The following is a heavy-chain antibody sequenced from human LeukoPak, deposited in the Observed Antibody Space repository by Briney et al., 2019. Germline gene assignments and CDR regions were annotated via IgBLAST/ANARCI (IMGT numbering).Heavy chain of an antibody. D-gene: IGHD3-9*01. CDR2: IKEDGSLT. J-gene: IGHJ4*02. V-gene: IGHV3-7*01. CDR3: ARDRDWAFDY. Sequence: PGGSLRLSCAASGFTFSSSWMDWVRQAPGKGLEWVANIKEDGSLTFYVDSVKGRFTISRDNAKNSLYLQMNSLRDEDTAVYYCARDRDWAFDYWGQGTLITVSS. CDR1: GFTFSSSW.